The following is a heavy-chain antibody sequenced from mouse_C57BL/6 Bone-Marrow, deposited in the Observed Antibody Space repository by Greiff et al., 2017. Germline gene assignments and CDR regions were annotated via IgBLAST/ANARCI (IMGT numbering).Heavy chain of an antibody. V-gene: IGHV3-6*01. D-gene: IGHD1-1*01. Sequence: EVQLQESGPGLVKPSQSLSLTCSVTGYSITSGYYWNWIRQFPGNKLEWMGYISYDGSNNYNPSLKNRISITRDTSKNQFFLKLNSVTTEDTATYYCARDRDYGSRFDYWGQGTTLTVSS. CDR1: GYSITSGYY. CDR2: ISYDGSN. J-gene: IGHJ2*01. CDR3: ARDRDYGSRFDY.